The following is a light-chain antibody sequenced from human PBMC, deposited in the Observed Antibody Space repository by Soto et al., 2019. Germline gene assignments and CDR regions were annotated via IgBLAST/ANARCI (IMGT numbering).Light chain of an antibody. CDR3: SSFSSSSTPYV. CDR2: EVT. CDR1: SSDVGRYNY. J-gene: IGLJ1*01. V-gene: IGLV2-8*01. Sequence: QSALTQPPSASGSPGQSVTISCTGTSSDVGRYNYVSWYQQHPGKAPKLMIYEVTKRPSGLPDRFSGSKSGNTASLTVSGLQPEDEADYYCSSFSSSSTPYVFGTGTKLTVL.